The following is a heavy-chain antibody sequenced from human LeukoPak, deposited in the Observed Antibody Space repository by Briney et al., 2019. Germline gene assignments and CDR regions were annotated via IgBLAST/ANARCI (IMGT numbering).Heavy chain of an antibody. V-gene: IGHV3-7*01. CDR1: GFTFSSYW. CDR3: ARVGGDDYGDLYYYYMDV. D-gene: IGHD4-17*01. CDR2: IKQDGSEK. Sequence: GGSLRLPCAASGFTFSSYWMSWVRQAPGKGLEWVANIKQDGSEKYYVDSVKGRFTIYRDNAKNSLYLQMNSLRAEDTAVYYCARVGGDDYGDLYYYYMDVWGKGTTVTVSS. J-gene: IGHJ6*03.